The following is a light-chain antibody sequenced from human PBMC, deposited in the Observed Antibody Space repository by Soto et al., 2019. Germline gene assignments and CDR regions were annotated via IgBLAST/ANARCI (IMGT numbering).Light chain of an antibody. V-gene: IGLV1-40*01. CDR3: QSYDSSLSASYV. CDR2: GNT. CDR1: SSNIGAGCE. J-gene: IGLJ1*01. Sequence: QSALTQPPSVSGAPGQRVAISCTGCSSNIGAGCEVHWYQHLPGKAPKPLIYGNTNRPSGVPDRFSGSKSGTSASLAITGLQAEDEADYYCQSYDSSLSASYVFGGGTKVTVL.